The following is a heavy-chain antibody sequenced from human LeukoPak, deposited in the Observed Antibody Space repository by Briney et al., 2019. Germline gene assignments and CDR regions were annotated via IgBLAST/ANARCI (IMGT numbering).Heavy chain of an antibody. J-gene: IGHJ4*02. D-gene: IGHD6-19*01. CDR1: GFTFSDYA. CDR2: IVATGGSV. V-gene: IGHV3-23*01. Sequence: GGSLRLSCAASGFTFSDYAMTWFRQIPGRGLEWVSAIVATGGSVYYADFVKGRFTISTDNAKNSLSLQMSSLRDEDTAVYYCARGRKAGTYVFDYWGQGTLVTVSS. CDR3: ARGRKAGTYVFDY.